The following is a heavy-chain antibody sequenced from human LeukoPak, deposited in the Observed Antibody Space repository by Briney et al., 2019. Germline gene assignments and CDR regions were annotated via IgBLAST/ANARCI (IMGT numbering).Heavy chain of an antibody. CDR1: GFTFSSYW. J-gene: IGHJ4*02. CDR2: IKGDERST. D-gene: IGHD5-18*01. Sequence: GGSLRLSCAASGFTFSSYWLHWGRQAPGKGLVWVSRIKGDERSTNYADSVKGRFTISRDNAKNTVYLEMNSLRAEDTAVYYCVRGQLWSYYHDYWGQGTLVTVSS. CDR3: VRGQLWSYYHDY. V-gene: IGHV3-74*01.